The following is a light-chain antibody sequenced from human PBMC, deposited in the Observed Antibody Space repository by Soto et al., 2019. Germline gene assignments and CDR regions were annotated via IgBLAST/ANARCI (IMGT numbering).Light chain of an antibody. Sequence: EIVMTQSPATLSVSPGERATLSCRASQSVSSNLAWYQQKPGQAPRLLIYGASTRATGIPARFSGSGSGTAFTLTISSLQSEDFAVYYCQQYNNWPGTFVPGTKVDIK. CDR3: QQYNNWPGT. V-gene: IGKV3-15*01. J-gene: IGKJ3*01. CDR1: QSVSSN. CDR2: GAS.